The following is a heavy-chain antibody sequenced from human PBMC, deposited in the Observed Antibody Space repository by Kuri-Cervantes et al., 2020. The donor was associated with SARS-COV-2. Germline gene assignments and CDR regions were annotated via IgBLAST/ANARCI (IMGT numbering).Heavy chain of an antibody. Sequence: SETLSLTCTVSGGSVSDRNSYWTWIRRSPGKGLEWIGYIYHTGSPTYSPSLKSRVTISLDKPKNQFSLRLTSVTAADTAVYYCARSPYDFWSGSWGWGQGTLVTVSS. CDR3: ARSPYDFWSGSWG. D-gene: IGHD3-3*01. CDR1: GGSVSDRNSY. J-gene: IGHJ4*02. CDR2: IYHTGSP. V-gene: IGHV4-61*01.